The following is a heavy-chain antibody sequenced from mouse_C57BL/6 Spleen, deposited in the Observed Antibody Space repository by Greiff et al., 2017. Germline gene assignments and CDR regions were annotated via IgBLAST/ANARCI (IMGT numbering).Heavy chain of an antibody. CDR3: ARRGLQERYYFDY. D-gene: IGHD3-1*01. Sequence: QVQLQQPGAELVRPGTSVKLSCKASGYTFTSYWMHWVKQRPGQGLEWIGVIDPSDSYTNYNQKFKGKATLTVDTSSSTAYMQLSSLTSEDSAVYYSARRGLQERYYFDYWGQGTTLTVSS. J-gene: IGHJ2*01. CDR2: IDPSDSYT. V-gene: IGHV1-59*01. CDR1: GYTFTSYW.